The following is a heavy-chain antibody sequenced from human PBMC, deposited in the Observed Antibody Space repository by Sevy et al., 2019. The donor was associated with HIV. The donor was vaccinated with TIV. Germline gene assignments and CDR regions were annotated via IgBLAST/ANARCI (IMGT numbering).Heavy chain of an antibody. V-gene: IGHV4-59*08. CDR2: IYYNGHI. J-gene: IGHJ4*02. CDR3: AGENAWGRGYS. D-gene: IGHD1-26*01. Sequence: WETLSRTCTVSGGSITSLSWNWIRQPPGKGLEWIANIYYNGHINYNPSLKSRVTLSLDTSKNQFPLRLSSVTAADTAMYYCAGENAWGRGYSWGQGTLVTVSS. CDR1: GGSITSLS.